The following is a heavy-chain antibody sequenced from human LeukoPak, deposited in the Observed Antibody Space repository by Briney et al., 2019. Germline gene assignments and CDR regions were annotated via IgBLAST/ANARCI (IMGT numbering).Heavy chain of an antibody. Sequence: ASVNVSCKASGYTFTGYYMHWVRQAPGQGLEWMGWINPNSGGTNYAQKFEGRVTITRDTSISPAYMELSRLRSDDTAVYYCARGFYDSSGYYKTNWFDPWGQGTLVTVSS. D-gene: IGHD3-22*01. CDR1: GYTFTGYY. CDR3: ARGFYDSSGYYKTNWFDP. J-gene: IGHJ5*02. CDR2: INPNSGGT. V-gene: IGHV1-2*02.